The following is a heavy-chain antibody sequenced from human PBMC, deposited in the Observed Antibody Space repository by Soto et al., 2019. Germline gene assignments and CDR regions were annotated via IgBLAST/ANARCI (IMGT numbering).Heavy chain of an antibody. J-gene: IGHJ4*02. CDR1: GFTFSSYS. CDR3: ARDLGGSYPFDY. V-gene: IGHV3-21*01. D-gene: IGHD1-26*01. CDR2: ISSSSSYI. Sequence: LRLSCAASGFTFSSYSMNWVRQAPGKGLEWVSSISSSSSYIYYADSVKGRFTISRDNAKNSLYLQMNSLRAEDTAVYYCARDLGGSYPFDYWGQGTLVTVSS.